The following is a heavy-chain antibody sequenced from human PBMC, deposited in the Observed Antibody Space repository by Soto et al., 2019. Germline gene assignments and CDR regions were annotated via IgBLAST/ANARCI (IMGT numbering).Heavy chain of an antibody. D-gene: IGHD2-8*01. CDR2: ISASSSYR. J-gene: IGHJ6*02. CDR3: ARGMGYYYYGMDV. CDR1: GFIFSDSY. Sequence: GGSLRLSCAASGFIFSDSYMYWVRQAPGKGLEWVSYISASSSYRIYADSVKGRFTISRDNAKNSLYLQMNSLRAEDSAVYYCARGMGYYYYGMDVWGQGTTVTVSS. V-gene: IGHV3-11*06.